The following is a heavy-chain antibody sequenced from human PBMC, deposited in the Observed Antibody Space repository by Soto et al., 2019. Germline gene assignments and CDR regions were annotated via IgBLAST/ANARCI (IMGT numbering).Heavy chain of an antibody. CDR2: ISAYNGNT. Sequence: QVQLVQSGAEVKKPGASVKVSCKASGYTFTSYGISWVRQAPGQGLEWMGWISAYNGNTNYAQKLQGRVTMTTDTTTSTAYMELRSLRSDDTAVYYCAREMLCVGYCSGGSYGLDYWGQGTLVTVSS. CDR3: AREMLCVGYCSGGSYGLDY. J-gene: IGHJ4*02. CDR1: GYTFTSYG. D-gene: IGHD2-15*01. V-gene: IGHV1-18*01.